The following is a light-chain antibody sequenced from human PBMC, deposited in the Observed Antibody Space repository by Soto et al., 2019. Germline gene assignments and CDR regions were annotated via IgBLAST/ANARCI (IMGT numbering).Light chain of an antibody. J-gene: IGLJ1*01. CDR1: SSNIGAHYD. V-gene: IGLV1-40*01. Sequence: QSVLTQPPSVSGAPGQRVTISCTGSSSNIGAHYDVHWYQQLPGTAPKVLIYGNSNRPSGVPDRFSGSKSGTSASLAITGLQVEDEAAYYCQSYDISLSAYVFGTGTKLTVL. CDR3: QSYDISLSAYV. CDR2: GNS.